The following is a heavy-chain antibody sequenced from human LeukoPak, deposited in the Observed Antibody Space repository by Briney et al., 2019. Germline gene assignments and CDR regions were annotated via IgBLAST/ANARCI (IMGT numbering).Heavy chain of an antibody. CDR2: IYYSGST. CDR3: ARERNEYYDFWSGYYGTPGDYYYGMDV. Sequence: PSETLSLTCTVSGGSVSSGSYYWSWIRQPPGKGLEWIGYIYYSGSTNYNPSLKSRVTISVDTSKNQFSLKLSSVTAADTAVYYCARERNEYYDFWSGYYGTPGDYYYGMDVWGQGTTVTVSS. J-gene: IGHJ6*02. CDR1: GGSVSSGSYY. V-gene: IGHV4-61*01. D-gene: IGHD3-3*01.